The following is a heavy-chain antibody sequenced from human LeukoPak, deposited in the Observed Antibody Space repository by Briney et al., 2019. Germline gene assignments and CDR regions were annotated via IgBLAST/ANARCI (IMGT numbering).Heavy chain of an antibody. V-gene: IGHV3-7*03. J-gene: IGHJ4*02. CDR3: AKSHYYDSSGYYLDY. CDR1: GFTFSSYW. D-gene: IGHD3-22*01. Sequence: GGSLRLSCAASGFTFSSYWMSWVRQAPGKGLEWVANIKQDGSEKYYVDSVKGRFTISRDNAKNSLYLQMNSLRAEDTAVYYCAKSHYYDSSGYYLDYWGQGTLVTVSS. CDR2: IKQDGSEK.